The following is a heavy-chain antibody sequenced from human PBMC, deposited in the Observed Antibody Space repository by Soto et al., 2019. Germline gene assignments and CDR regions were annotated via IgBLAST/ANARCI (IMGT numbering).Heavy chain of an antibody. Sequence: QVQLVQSGAEVKKPGSSVKVSCKACGGTFSSYAISWVRQAPGQGLEWMGGIIPIFGTADYAQKFQGRVTITADESTSTAYMELSSLRSEDTAVYYCASHSGSSPEGRYYYGMDVWGQGTTVTVSS. CDR2: IIPIFGTA. CDR3: ASHSGSSPEGRYYYGMDV. CDR1: GGTFSSYA. D-gene: IGHD1-26*01. V-gene: IGHV1-69*12. J-gene: IGHJ6*02.